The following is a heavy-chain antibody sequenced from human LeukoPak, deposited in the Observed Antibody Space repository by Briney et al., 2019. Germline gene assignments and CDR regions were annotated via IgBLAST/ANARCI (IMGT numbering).Heavy chain of an antibody. D-gene: IGHD3-22*01. J-gene: IGHJ4*02. CDR3: ARDHDSSGYYHVGY. V-gene: IGHV1-3*01. Sequence: GASVKVSCKASGYTFTSYPMNWVRQAPGQRLEWMGWINAGNGNTKYSQKFQGRVTITRDTSASTAYMELTSLRSEDTAIYYCARDHDSSGYYHVGYWGQGTQVTVSS. CDR1: GYTFTSYP. CDR2: INAGNGNT.